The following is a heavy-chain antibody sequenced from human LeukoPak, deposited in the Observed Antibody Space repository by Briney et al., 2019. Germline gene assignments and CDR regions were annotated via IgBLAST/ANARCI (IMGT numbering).Heavy chain of an antibody. J-gene: IGHJ4*02. V-gene: IGHV4-30-4*01. CDR1: GGSISSGDYY. D-gene: IGHD6-6*01. Sequence: SETLSLTCTVSGGSISSGDYYWSWIRQPPGKGLEWIGYIYYSGSTYYNPSLKSRVTISVDTSKNQFSLKLSFVTAADTAVYYCARGDAAARRVFDYWGQGTLVTVSS. CDR2: IYYSGST. CDR3: ARGDAAARRVFDY.